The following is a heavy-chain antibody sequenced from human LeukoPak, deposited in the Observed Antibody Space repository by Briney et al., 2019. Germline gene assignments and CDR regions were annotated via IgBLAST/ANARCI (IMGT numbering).Heavy chain of an antibody. CDR2: IKQDGSEK. CDR3: ARGSATAGLDY. CDR1: GFTSSSYW. V-gene: IGHV3-7*01. J-gene: IGHJ4*02. D-gene: IGHD2-15*01. Sequence: GGSLRLSCAASGFTSSSYWMSWVRQAPGNGLEWVANIKQDGSEKYYADSVKGRFTISRDNAKNSLYLQMNSLRAEDTAVYYCARGSATAGLDYWGQGTLVTVSS.